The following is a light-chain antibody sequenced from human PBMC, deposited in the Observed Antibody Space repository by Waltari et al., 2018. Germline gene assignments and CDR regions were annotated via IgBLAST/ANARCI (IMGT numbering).Light chain of an antibody. Sequence: ETVMTQSPPTLSVSPGERATLPCRASQSVSSDLAWYQQKPGQAPRLLIYGASTRATGIPGRFSGSGSGTEFTLTISSLQSEDFAAYYCQQYNNWPLTFGGGTKVEI. CDR3: QQYNNWPLT. J-gene: IGKJ4*01. CDR1: QSVSSD. V-gene: IGKV3-15*01. CDR2: GAS.